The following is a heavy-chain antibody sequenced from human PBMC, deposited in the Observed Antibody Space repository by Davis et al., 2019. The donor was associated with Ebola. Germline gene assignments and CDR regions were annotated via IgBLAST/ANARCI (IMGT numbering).Heavy chain of an antibody. Sequence: PSETLSLTCAVYGGSFSGYYWSWIRQPPGKGLEWIGEINHSGSTNYNPSLKSRVTISVDTSKNQFSLKLSSVTAADTAVYYCARDDYYGSGSYYYWGQGTLVTVSS. CDR2: INHSGST. CDR1: GGSFSGYY. CDR3: ARDDYYGSGSYYY. D-gene: IGHD3-10*01. J-gene: IGHJ4*02. V-gene: IGHV4-34*01.